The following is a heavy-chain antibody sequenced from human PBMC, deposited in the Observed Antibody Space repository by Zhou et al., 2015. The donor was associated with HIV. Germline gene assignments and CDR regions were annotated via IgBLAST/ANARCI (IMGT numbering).Heavy chain of an antibody. CDR1: GYTFTSYG. CDR2: ISAYNGNT. J-gene: IGHJ4*02. CDR3: ARGILKDCTSHHCYTHFDY. Sequence: QVQLIQSVSEVKEPGASVKVSCKTSGYTFTSYGITWVRQAPGRGFECMGWISAYNGNTNYAQNLQDRVTMTRDTSTSTVHMELSSLTYEDTGIYYCARGILKDCTSHHCYTHFDYWGQGTLVTVSS. V-gene: IGHV1-18*04. D-gene: IGHD2-2*01.